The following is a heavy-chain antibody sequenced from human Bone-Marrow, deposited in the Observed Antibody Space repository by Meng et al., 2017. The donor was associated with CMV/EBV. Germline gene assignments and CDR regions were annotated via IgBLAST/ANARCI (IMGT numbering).Heavy chain of an antibody. CDR2: IYYSGST. CDR3: AREGIAAAAFFDP. J-gene: IGHJ5*02. D-gene: IGHD6-13*01. Sequence: SETLSLTCTVSGGSISSSSYYWGWIRQPPGKGLEWIGSIYYSGSTNYNPSLKSRVTISVDTSKNQFSLKLSSVTAADTAVYYCAREGIAAAAFFDPWGQGTLVTVSS. V-gene: IGHV4-39*07. CDR1: GGSISSSSYY.